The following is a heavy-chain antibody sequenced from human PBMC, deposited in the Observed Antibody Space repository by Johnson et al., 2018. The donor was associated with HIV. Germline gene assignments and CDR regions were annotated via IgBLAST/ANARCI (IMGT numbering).Heavy chain of an antibody. J-gene: IGHJ3*01. V-gene: IGHV3-11*06. D-gene: IGHD1-26*01. CDR2: ITSTGDT. CDR1: GFTFSDYY. CDR3: ARGIVGADDAFDV. Sequence: QVQLVESGGGVVKPGGSLRLSCAASGFTFSDYYMSWIRQAPGKGLEWVSYITSTGDTYYPGSVKGRFTISRENAKNSLYLQMNSLRAGDTAVYYCARGIVGADDAFDVWGQGTMVTVSS.